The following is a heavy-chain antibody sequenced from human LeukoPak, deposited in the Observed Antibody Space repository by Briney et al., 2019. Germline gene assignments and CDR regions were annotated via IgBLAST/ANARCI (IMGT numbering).Heavy chain of an antibody. V-gene: IGHV3-23*01. CDR1: GFTFSIYA. J-gene: IGHJ5*01. D-gene: IGHD3-9*01. Sequence: SGGSLRLSCAASGFTFSIYAMTWVRQAPGKGLEWVSAISGSGSTTYYADSVKGRFTISRDNSKNTLYLQMNSLRAEDTAVYYCAKAILTGSYRGYTESCGHRALV. CDR3: AKAILTGSYRGYTES. CDR2: ISGSGSTT.